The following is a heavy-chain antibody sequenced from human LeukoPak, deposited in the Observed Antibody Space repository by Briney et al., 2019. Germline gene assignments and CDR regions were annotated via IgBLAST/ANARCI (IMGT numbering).Heavy chain of an antibody. CDR2: IYYSGST. CDR3: ARAVGSGSFQTYYYYMDV. CDR1: GGSISNKY. Sequence: PSETLSLTCTVSGGSISNKYWSWIRQPPGKGLEWIGYIYYSGSTNYNPSLKSRVTMSVDTSKNQFSLKLSSVTAADTAVYYCARAVGSGSFQTYYYYMDVWGKGTTVTISS. V-gene: IGHV4-59*12. J-gene: IGHJ6*03. D-gene: IGHD3-10*01.